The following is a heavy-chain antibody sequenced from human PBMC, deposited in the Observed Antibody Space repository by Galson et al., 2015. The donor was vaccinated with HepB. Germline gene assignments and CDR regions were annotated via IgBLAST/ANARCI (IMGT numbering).Heavy chain of an antibody. D-gene: IGHD2-21*02. CDR1: GFTFSSYG. CDR3: AKDKPGDYCFDY. V-gene: IGHV3-30*18. CDR2: ISYDGSNK. J-gene: IGHJ4*02. Sequence: SLRLSCAASGFTFSSYGMHWVRQAPGKGLEWVAVISYDGSNKYYADSVKGRFTISRDNSKNTLYLQMNSLRAEDTAVYYCAKDKPGDYCFDYWGQGTLVTVSS.